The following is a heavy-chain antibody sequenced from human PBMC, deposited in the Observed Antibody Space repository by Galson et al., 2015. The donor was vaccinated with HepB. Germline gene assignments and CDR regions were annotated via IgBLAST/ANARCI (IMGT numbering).Heavy chain of an antibody. D-gene: IGHD3-22*01. Sequence: SLRLSCAASGFTFSNAWMSWVRQAPGKGLEWVGRIKSKTDGGTTDYAAPVKGRFTISRDDSKNTLYLQMNSLKTEDTAVYYCTTVTFMYDSSGYYYGAFDIWGQGTMVTVSS. J-gene: IGHJ3*02. CDR2: IKSKTDGGTT. CDR3: TTVTFMYDSSGYYYGAFDI. V-gene: IGHV3-15*01. CDR1: GFTFSNAW.